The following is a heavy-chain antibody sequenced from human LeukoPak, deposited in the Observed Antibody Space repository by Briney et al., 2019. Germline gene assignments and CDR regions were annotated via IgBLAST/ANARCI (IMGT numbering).Heavy chain of an antibody. CDR2: IIPILGIA. D-gene: IGHD6-19*01. V-gene: IGHV1-69*04. CDR1: GGTFSSYA. J-gene: IGHJ4*02. CDR3: AREGSGWYYFDY. Sequence: SVKVSCKASGGTFSSYAISWVRQAPGQGLEWVGRIIPILGIANYAQKFQGRVTITADKSTSTAYMELSSLRSEDTAVYYCAREGSGWYYFDYWGQGTLVTVSS.